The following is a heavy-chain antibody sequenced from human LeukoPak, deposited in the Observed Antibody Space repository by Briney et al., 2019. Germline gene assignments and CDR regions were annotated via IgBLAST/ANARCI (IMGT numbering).Heavy chain of an antibody. CDR2: ISWNSGSI. CDR3: AKDEGFDP. Sequence: GGSLRLSCAASGFTFDDYAMHWVRPAPGKGLEWVSGISWNSGSIGYADSVKGRFTISRDNAKNSLYLQMDSLRAEDTALYYCAKDEGFDPWGQGTLVTVSS. V-gene: IGHV3-9*01. CDR1: GFTFDDYA. J-gene: IGHJ5*02.